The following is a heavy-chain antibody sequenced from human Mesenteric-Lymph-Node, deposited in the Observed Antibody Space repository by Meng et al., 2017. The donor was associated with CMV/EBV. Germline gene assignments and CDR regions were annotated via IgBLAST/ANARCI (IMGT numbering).Heavy chain of an antibody. Sequence: GGSLRLSCAASGFTFSTYTMKWVRQAPGKGLEWVSSITSTSSYIYYADSVKGRFTISRDNARNSLYLQMNSLGVEDTAVYYCARSRGGPDYWGQGTLVTVSS. J-gene: IGHJ4*02. V-gene: IGHV3-21*01. D-gene: IGHD6-25*01. CDR1: GFTFSTYT. CDR3: ARSRGGPDY. CDR2: ITSTSSYI.